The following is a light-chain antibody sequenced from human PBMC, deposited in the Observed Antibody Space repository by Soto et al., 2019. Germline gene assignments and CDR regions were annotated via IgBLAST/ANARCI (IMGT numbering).Light chain of an antibody. Sequence: GDRVTITCRVRQSISSWLAWYQQKPGKAPKLLIYDASILESGVPSRFSGSGSGTEFTLTISSLQPDDFATYYCQQYNSYRTFGQGTKVDIK. CDR1: QSISSW. V-gene: IGKV1-5*01. CDR2: DAS. J-gene: IGKJ1*01. CDR3: QQYNSYRT.